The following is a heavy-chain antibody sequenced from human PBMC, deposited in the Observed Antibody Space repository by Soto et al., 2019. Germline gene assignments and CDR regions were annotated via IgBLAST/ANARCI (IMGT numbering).Heavy chain of an antibody. D-gene: IGHD1-26*01. CDR1: GFSLSTSGVG. CDR3: AHSRGSGSHQLGYFDY. CDR2: IYWDDDK. Sequence: QITLKESGPPLVKPTQTLTLTCTFSGFSLSTSGVGVGWIRQPPGKALEWLALIYWDDDKRYSPSLKSRLTITKATSKTQVVLTMTNMDPVDTATYYCAHSRGSGSHQLGYFDYWGQGTLVTVSS. V-gene: IGHV2-5*02. J-gene: IGHJ4*02.